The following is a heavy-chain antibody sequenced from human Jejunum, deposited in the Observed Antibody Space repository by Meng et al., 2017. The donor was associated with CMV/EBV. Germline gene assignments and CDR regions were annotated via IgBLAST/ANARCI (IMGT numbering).Heavy chain of an antibody. CDR2: ISYGESNQ. Sequence: SMHWVRQDPGKGLGWVAGISYGESNQYYRDSVKGRFSISRDSSKNTLDLHMNSVRAEDTAVYYCARGHCTGGSCFWGYQYGLDVWGQGTTVTVSS. CDR3: ARGHCTGGSCFWGYQYGLDV. CDR1: S. V-gene: IGHV3-30-3*01. J-gene: IGHJ6*02. D-gene: IGHD2-15*01.